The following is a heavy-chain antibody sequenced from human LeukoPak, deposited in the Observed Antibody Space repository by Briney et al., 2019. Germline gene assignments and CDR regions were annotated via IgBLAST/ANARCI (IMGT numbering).Heavy chain of an antibody. J-gene: IGHJ4*02. Sequence: GGSLRLSCAASGFTFSSYAMHWVRQAPGMGLEWVAFIRYDGSNKYYADSVKGRFTISRDNSKNTLYLQMNSLRAEDTAVYYCARGPSGYHNTGGQGTLVTVSS. CDR2: IRYDGSNK. CDR3: ARGPSGYHNT. CDR1: GFTFSSYA. D-gene: IGHD5-12*01. V-gene: IGHV3-30*14.